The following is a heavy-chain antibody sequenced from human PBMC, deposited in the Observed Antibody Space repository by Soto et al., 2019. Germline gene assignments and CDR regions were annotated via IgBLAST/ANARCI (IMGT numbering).Heavy chain of an antibody. D-gene: IGHD1-26*01. J-gene: IGHJ4*02. Sequence: SLRLSCAASGITFRNYAMSWVRQAPGKGLEWVSSISGNGGSTYYADSVKGRFTISRDNSKNTLYLQMNSLRAEDTAVYYCAKDPEWELPKYYFDYWGQGTLVTVSS. CDR2: ISGNGGST. CDR3: AKDPEWELPKYYFDY. V-gene: IGHV3-23*01. CDR1: GITFRNYA.